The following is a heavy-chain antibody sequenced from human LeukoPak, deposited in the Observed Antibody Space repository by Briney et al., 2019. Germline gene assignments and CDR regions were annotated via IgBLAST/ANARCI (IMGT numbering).Heavy chain of an antibody. Sequence: ASVKVSCKASGGTFSSSAISWVRQAPGQGLEWMGRIIPILGIANYAQKFQGRVTITADKSTSTAYMELSSLRSEDTAVYYCAREFGQKRFHSLYGMDVWGQGTTVTVSS. CDR3: AREFGQKRFHSLYGMDV. CDR1: GGTFSSSA. V-gene: IGHV1-69*04. J-gene: IGHJ6*02. CDR2: IIPILGIA. D-gene: IGHD3-3*01.